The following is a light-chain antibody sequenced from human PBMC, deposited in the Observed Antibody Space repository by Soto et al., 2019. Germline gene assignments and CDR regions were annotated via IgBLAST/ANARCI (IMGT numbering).Light chain of an antibody. CDR3: QQYGRSLIT. J-gene: IGKJ5*01. CDR1: QSISSY. CDR2: DAS. Sequence: LLTQSPATLSVSPGQRVTLSCRASQSISSYLAWYQQRPGQPSRLLIYDASNRATGIPARFSGSGSGTDFTLTISRLEPEDFAVYYCQQYGRSLITFGQGTRLEIK. V-gene: IGKV3-11*01.